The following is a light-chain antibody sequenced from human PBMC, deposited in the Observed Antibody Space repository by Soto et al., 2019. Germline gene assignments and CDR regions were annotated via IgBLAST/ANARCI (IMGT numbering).Light chain of an antibody. CDR1: SSDVGDYNY. J-gene: IGLJ1*01. CDR3: SSYTSSSVYV. V-gene: IGLV2-14*01. Sequence: HSALTQPASVSGSPGQSITISCTGTSSDVGDYNYVSWYQQYPGKAPKLMIYDVSNRPSGVSNRFSGSKSGNTASLTISGLQAEDEADYYCSSYTSSSVYVFGTGTKLTVL. CDR2: DVS.